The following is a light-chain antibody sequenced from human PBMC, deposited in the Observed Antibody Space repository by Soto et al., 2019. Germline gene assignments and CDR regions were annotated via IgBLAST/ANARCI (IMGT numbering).Light chain of an antibody. CDR1: KLGERF. CDR2: QDT. CDR3: QAWDSSTGVV. Sequence: SSELTQPPSVSVSPGQTASITCSGDKLGERFACWYQQKAGQSPVMVIYQDTKRPSGIPERFSGSNSGNTATLTISGTQAMDEADYYCQAWDSSTGVVFGGGTQLTVL. J-gene: IGLJ2*01. V-gene: IGLV3-1*01.